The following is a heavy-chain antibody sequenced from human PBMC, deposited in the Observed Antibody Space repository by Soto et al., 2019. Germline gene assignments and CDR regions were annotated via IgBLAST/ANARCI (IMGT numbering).Heavy chain of an antibody. CDR2: IYYSGGT. D-gene: IGHD1-1*01. J-gene: IGHJ4*02. CDR3: ATLNWSNYFAS. CDR1: GGSISSDY. Sequence: PSETLSLTCTVSGGSISSDYWSWIRQPPGKGLEWVGYIYYSGGTSYNPSLKSRVTISVDTSKNQFSLKLSSVTTADTAMYYCATLNWSNYFASWGQGTLVTVSA. V-gene: IGHV4-59*01.